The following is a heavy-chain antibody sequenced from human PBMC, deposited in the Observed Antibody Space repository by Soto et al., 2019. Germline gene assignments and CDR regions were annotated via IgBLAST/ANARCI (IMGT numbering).Heavy chain of an antibody. D-gene: IGHD2-2*01. J-gene: IGHJ6*02. CDR1: GFTFSSYS. CDR2: ISSSSSYI. CDR3: ARVGGGYQLLSYYYYGMDV. V-gene: IGHV3-21*01. Sequence: GSLRLSCAASGFTFSSYSMNWVRQAPGKGLEWVSSISSSSSYIYYADSVKGRFTISRDNAKNSLYLQMNSLRAEDTAVYYCARVGGGYQLLSYYYYGMDVWGQGTTVTVSS.